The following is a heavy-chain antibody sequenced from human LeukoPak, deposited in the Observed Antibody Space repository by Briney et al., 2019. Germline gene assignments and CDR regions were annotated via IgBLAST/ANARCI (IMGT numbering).Heavy chain of an antibody. V-gene: IGHV3-23*01. D-gene: IGHD3-10*01. Sequence: GGSLRLSCAASGFTFSSYAMNWVRQAPGKGLEWVSAISGSGGNTYFADSVKGRFTISRDNAKNSLYLQMNSLRAEDTAVYYCARDKSQLLWFGELLYPYYYYGMDVWGQGTTVTVSS. CDR1: GFTFSSYA. CDR2: ISGSGGNT. CDR3: ARDKSQLLWFGELLYPYYYYGMDV. J-gene: IGHJ6*02.